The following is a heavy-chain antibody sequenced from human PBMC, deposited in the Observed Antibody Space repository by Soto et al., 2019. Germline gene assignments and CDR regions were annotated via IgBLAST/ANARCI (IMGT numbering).Heavy chain of an antibody. CDR3: ARSVEGHFDY. CDR1: GFTFRVYS. CDR2: MTSDMKTI. Sequence: EVQLVESGGGLVQPGGSLRLSCAASGFTFRVYSMNWIRQAPGKGLEWVSYMTSDMKTIHYADSVKGRFTISRDNAKNLVSLQMTSLRDEDTAVYYCARSVEGHFDYWGQGTLVTVSS. V-gene: IGHV3-48*02. D-gene: IGHD6-19*01. J-gene: IGHJ4*02.